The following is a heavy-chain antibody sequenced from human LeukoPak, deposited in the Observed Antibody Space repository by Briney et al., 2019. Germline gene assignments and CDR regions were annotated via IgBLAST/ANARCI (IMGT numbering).Heavy chain of an antibody. CDR2: MNPNSGNT. D-gene: IGHD4-23*01. Sequence: ASVKVSCKASGYTFTSYDINWVRQATGQGLEWMGWMNPNSGNTGYAQKFQGRVTMTRNTSINTAYMELSSLRSEDTAVYYCARGYCGGNSCRFDYWGQGTLVTVSS. V-gene: IGHV1-8*01. CDR1: GYTFTSYD. J-gene: IGHJ4*02. CDR3: ARGYCGGNSCRFDY.